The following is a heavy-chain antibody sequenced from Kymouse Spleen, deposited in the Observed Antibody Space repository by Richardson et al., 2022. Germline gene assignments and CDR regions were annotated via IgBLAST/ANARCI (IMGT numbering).Heavy chain of an antibody. CDR1: GFTFSSYG. V-gene: IGHV3-30*18. CDR2: ISYDGSNK. J-gene: IGHJ6*02. CDR3: AKDKVGATGLTNYYYGMDV. Sequence: QVQLVESGGGVVQPGRSLRLSCAASGFTFSSYGMHWVRQAPGKGLEWVAVISYDGSNKYYADSVKGRFTISRDNSKNTLYLQMNSLRAEDTAVYYCAKDKVGATGLTNYYYGMDVWGQGTTVTVSS. D-gene: IGHD1-26*01.